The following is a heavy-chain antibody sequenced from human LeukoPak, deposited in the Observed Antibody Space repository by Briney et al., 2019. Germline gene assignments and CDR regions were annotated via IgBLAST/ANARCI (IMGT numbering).Heavy chain of an antibody. V-gene: IGHV4-59*01. CDR1: GGSISSYY. J-gene: IGHJ4*02. CDR2: IYYSGST. D-gene: IGHD5-24*01. Sequence: SETLSLTCTVSGGSISSYYWSWIRQPPGKGLEWIGYIYYSGSTNYNPSLKSRVTISVDTSKNQFSLKLSSVTAAGTAVYYCAREGGYNSLDYWGQGTLVTVSS. CDR3: AREGGYNSLDY.